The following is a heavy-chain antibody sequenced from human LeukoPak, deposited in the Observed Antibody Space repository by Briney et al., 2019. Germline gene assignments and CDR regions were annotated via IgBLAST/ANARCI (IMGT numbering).Heavy chain of an antibody. D-gene: IGHD1-20*01. J-gene: IGHJ5*02. CDR2: IDSAGTSP. CDR1: GFTVSSNY. V-gene: IGHV3-74*01. Sequence: PGGSLRLSCAASGFTVSSNYMSWVRQAPGKGLVWVSRIDSAGTSPSYADSVRGRFTISRDNAKNTLFLQMNSLRAEDTAVYYCARVLYNWNDCLDLWGQGTLVTVSS. CDR3: ARVLYNWNDCLDL.